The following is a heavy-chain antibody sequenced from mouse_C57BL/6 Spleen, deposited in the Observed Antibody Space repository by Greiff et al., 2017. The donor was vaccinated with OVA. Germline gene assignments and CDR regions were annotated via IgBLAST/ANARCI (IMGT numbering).Heavy chain of an antibody. Sequence: QVQLKESGAELVRPGASVKLSCKASGYTFTDYYINWVKQRPGQGLEWIARIYPGSGNTYYNEKFKGKATLTAEKSSSTAYMQLSSLTSEDSAVYFCARWDYFDYWGQGTTLTVSS. J-gene: IGHJ2*01. V-gene: IGHV1-76*01. CDR3: ARWDYFDY. CDR1: GYTFTDYY. CDR2: IYPGSGNT.